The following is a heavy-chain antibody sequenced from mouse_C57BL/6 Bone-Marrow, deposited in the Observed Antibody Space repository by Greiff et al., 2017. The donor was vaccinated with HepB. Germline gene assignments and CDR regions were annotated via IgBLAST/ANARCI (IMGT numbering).Heavy chain of an antibody. Sequence: VQLQQSGAELVRPGASVKLSCTASGFNIKDYYKHWVKQRPEQGLEWIGRIDPEDGDTEYAPKFQGKATMTADTSSNTAYLQLSSLTSEDTAVYYCTTPVLLRYLDYFDYWGQGTTLTVSS. J-gene: IGHJ2*01. CDR3: TTPVLLRYLDYFDY. V-gene: IGHV14-1*01. CDR2: IDPEDGDT. CDR1: GFNIKDYY. D-gene: IGHD1-1*01.